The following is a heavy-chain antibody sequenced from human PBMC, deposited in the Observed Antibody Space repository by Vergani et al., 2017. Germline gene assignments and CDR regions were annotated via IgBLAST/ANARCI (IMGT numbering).Heavy chain of an antibody. V-gene: IGHV1-18*01. CDR3: ARPAGGAQKGGKYYYYGMDV. CDR2: ISAYNGNT. D-gene: IGHD6-19*01. J-gene: IGHJ6*02. Sequence: QVQLVQSGAEVKTPGASVKVSCKASGYTFTSYGISWVRQAPGQGLEWMGWISAYNGNTNYAQKLQGRVTMTTDTSTSTAYMELRSLRSDDTAVYYCARPAGGAQKGGKYYYYGMDVWGQGTTVTVSS. CDR1: GYTFTSYG.